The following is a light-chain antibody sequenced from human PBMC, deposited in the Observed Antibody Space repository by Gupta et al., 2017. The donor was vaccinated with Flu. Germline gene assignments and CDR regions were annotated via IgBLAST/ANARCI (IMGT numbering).Light chain of an antibody. CDR2: AVS. CDR1: ISDIGGYNY. Sequence: PGQSVTISCAGRISDIGGYNYVSWYQHHPGHVPNLILYAVSERPSGVSARFSGSQSGNPASLTVSGLQAEDEAAYFCSPYAANNHLWLFGG. J-gene: IGLJ3*02. V-gene: IGLV2-8*01. CDR3: SPYAANNHLWL.